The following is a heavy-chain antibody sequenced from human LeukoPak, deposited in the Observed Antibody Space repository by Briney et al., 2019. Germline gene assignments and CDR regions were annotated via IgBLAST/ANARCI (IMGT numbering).Heavy chain of an antibody. Sequence: SETLSLTCTVSGYSISRDYYWGWIRQPPGKGLEWIGIIYHSGSTYYNPSLKSRVTMSVDTSKNQFSLKPTSVTRAHTSVYYCARRHSSYGDNVDFDYWGQGTLVTVSS. D-gene: IGHD4-17*01. CDR3: ARRHSSYGDNVDFDY. CDR2: IYHSGST. J-gene: IGHJ4*02. V-gene: IGHV4-38-2*02. CDR1: GYSISRDYY.